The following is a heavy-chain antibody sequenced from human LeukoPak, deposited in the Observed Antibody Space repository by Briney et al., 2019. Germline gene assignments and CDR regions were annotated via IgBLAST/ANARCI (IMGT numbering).Heavy chain of an antibody. CDR1: GYTFTSYY. D-gene: IGHD1-26*01. Sequence: ASVKVSCKASGYTFTSYYMHWVRQAPGPGLEWMGIINPSGGSTSYAQKFQGRVTMTRDTSTSTVYMELSSLRSEDTAVYYCVLLSGIVGATFFDYWGQGTPVTVSS. CDR3: VLLSGIVGATFFDY. J-gene: IGHJ4*02. V-gene: IGHV1-46*01. CDR2: INPSGGST.